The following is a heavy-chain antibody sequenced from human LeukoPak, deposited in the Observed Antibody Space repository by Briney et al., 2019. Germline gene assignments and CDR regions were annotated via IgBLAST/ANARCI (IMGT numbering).Heavy chain of an antibody. V-gene: IGHV3-21*01. J-gene: IGHJ4*02. Sequence: PGGSLRLSCAVSGFTFSSYSMNWVRQAPGKGLEWVSSISSSSRYIYYADSVKGRFTISRDNAKNSLYLQMNSLRAEDTAVYYCARAVLDSGSYFTDYWGQGTLVTVSS. D-gene: IGHD1-26*01. CDR1: GFTFSSYS. CDR2: ISSSSRYI. CDR3: ARAVLDSGSYFTDY.